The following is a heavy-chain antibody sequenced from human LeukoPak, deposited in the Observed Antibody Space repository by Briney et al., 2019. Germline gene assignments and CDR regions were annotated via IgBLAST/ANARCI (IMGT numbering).Heavy chain of an antibody. CDR3: ARDMYSGSYGPDY. V-gene: IGHV3-21*01. CDR1: GFTFNSYS. J-gene: IGHJ4*02. Sequence: PGGSLRLSCAASGFTFNSYSMNWVRQAPGKGLEWVSSISSSSSYIYYADSVKGRFTISRDNAKNSLYLQMNSLRAEYTAVYYCARDMYSGSYGPDYWGQGTLVTVSS. CDR2: ISSSSSYI. D-gene: IGHD1-26*01.